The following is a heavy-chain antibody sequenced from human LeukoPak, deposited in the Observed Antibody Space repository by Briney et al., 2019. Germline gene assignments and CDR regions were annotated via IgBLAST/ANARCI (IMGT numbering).Heavy chain of an antibody. Sequence: GGSLRLSCTASGVTLSNYAMHWVRRPPGRGLEWVAVISFDGTNKYYGDSVEGRFSVSRDNSKNTLYLQMDSLRPDDTAIYYCATDYGDYEPIDYLGQGTLATVSS. D-gene: IGHD4-17*01. J-gene: IGHJ4*02. CDR2: ISFDGTNK. CDR3: ATDYGDYEPIDY. V-gene: IGHV3-30*04. CDR1: GVTLSNYA.